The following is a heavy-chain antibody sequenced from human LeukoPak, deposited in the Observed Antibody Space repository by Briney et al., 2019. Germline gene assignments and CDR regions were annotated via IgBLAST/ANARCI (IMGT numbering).Heavy chain of an antibody. Sequence: ASVKVSCKASGYTFTSYGISWVRQAPGQGLEWMGWISAYNGNTNYAQKLQGRVTMTTDTPTSTAYMELRSLRSDDTAVYYCARDQGKDYYDSSGCDYWGQGTLVTVSS. CDR1: GYTFTSYG. CDR3: ARDQGKDYYDSSGCDY. CDR2: ISAYNGNT. V-gene: IGHV1-18*01. D-gene: IGHD3-22*01. J-gene: IGHJ4*02.